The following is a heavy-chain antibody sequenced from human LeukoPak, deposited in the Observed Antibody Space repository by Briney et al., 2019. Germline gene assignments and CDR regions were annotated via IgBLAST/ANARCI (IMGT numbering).Heavy chain of an antibody. Sequence: GGSLRLSCAASGFTFSSYSMNWVRQAPGKGLEWVSYISSSSSTIYYADSVKGRFTISRDNAKNSLYLQMNSLRAEDTAVYYCATGFYDSSGYWLGAFDIWGQGTMVTVSS. V-gene: IGHV3-48*01. J-gene: IGHJ3*02. D-gene: IGHD3-22*01. CDR3: ATGFYDSSGYWLGAFDI. CDR2: ISSSSSTI. CDR1: GFTFSSYS.